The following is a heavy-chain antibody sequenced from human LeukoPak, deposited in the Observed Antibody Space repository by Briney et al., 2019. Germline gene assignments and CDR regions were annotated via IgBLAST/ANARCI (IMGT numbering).Heavy chain of an antibody. CDR3: AASRWSGALDF. Sequence: GGSLRLSCAASGFILRDYWMLWVRQAPGKGLIWVSRIDRDGFPTIYADSVKGRFTVSRNNARNTLYLQMNNLRDDDSAVYYCAASRWSGALDFWGKGSLVTVSS. J-gene: IGHJ4*02. CDR1: GFILRDYW. CDR2: IDRDGFPT. D-gene: IGHD3-3*01. V-gene: IGHV3-74*01.